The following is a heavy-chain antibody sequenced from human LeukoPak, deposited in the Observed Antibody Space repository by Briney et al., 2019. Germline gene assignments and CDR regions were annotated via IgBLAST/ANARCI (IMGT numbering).Heavy chain of an antibody. V-gene: IGHV3-23*01. J-gene: IGHJ6*03. D-gene: IGHD2-2*01. CDR1: GFTFSSYA. CDR3: AKDAVYCSSTSCYFDLYYYMDV. CDR2: ISGSGGST. Sequence: AGGSLRLSCAASGFTFSSYAMSWVRQAPGKGLEWVSAISGSGGSTYYADSVRGRFTISRDNSKNTLYLQINSLRAEGSAVYYCAKDAVYCSSTSCYFDLYYYMDVWGKETTVTVSS.